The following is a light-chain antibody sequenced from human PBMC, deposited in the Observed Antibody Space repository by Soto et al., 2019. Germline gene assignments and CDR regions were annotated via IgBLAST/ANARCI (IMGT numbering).Light chain of an antibody. CDR3: MQGTHWPIT. V-gene: IGKV2-30*02. J-gene: IGKJ5*01. CDR2: KVS. Sequence: VAMTQSALSLPLARGQPASLSCRSNHSPVHSDGIAYFSWFQQRPGRSPRRLIYKVSNRDSGVPARFSGSGSGTDFALKISRVEAEDVGVYSCMQGTHWPITFGQGTRLEIK. CDR1: HSPVHSDGIAY.